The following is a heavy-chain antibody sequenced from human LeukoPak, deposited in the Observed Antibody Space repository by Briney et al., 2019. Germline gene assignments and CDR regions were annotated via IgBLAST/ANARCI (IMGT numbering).Heavy chain of an antibody. CDR2: IYGGGNI. CDR1: GFTVSSNY. V-gene: IGHV3-53*01. CDR3: ATGAGYNYPYYFDY. D-gene: IGHD5-24*01. Sequence: GGSLRLSCAASGFTVSSNYMNWVRQAPGKGLEWVSVIYGGGNIYYADSVKGRFTISRDNSKNTLYLQMNSLRAEDTAVYYCATGAGYNYPYYFDYWGQGTLVTVSS. J-gene: IGHJ4*02.